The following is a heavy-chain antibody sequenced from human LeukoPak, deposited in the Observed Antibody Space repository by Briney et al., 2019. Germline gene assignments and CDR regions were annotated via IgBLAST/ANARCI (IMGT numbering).Heavy chain of an antibody. V-gene: IGHV4-4*02. Sequence: SGTLSLTCAVSGGSISSSKWWSWVRQPPGKGLEWIGEIHHSGSTNYNPSLKSRVTISIDKSNNQFSLELSSVTAADTAVYYCVGYDITDYPTHFDYWGQGALVTVSS. CDR2: IHHSGST. CDR1: GGSISSSKW. CDR3: VGYDITDYPTHFDY. J-gene: IGHJ4*02. D-gene: IGHD3-22*01.